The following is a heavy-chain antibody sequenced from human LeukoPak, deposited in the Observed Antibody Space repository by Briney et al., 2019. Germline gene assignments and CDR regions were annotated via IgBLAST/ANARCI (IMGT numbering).Heavy chain of an antibody. CDR2: ISTSSSYK. V-gene: IGHV3-21*01. D-gene: IGHD3-9*01. CDR1: GFTFSNYN. J-gene: IGHJ4*02. Sequence: GGSLRLSCAASGFTFSNYNINWVRQAPGKGLEWVSSISTSSSYKYYADSVKGRFTISRDNAKDSLYLQMNSLGAEDTAVYYCARGRYDVLAGYQPPYFDYWGQGTLVTVSS. CDR3: ARGRYDVLAGYQPPYFDY.